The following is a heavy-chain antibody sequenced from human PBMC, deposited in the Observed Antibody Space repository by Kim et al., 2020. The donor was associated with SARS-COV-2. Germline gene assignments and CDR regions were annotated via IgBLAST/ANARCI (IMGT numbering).Heavy chain of an antibody. J-gene: IGHJ6*02. D-gene: IGHD2-8*02. CDR2: T. V-gene: IGHV3-53*01. Sequence: TYSADSVKGRFTMSGDNSKNTLYLKMNSLRAEDTAVYYCARDLVYYGMDVWGQGTTVTVSS. CDR3: ARDLVYYGMDV.